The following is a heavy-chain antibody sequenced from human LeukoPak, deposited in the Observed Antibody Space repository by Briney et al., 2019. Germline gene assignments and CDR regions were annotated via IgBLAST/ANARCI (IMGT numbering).Heavy chain of an antibody. CDR3: ARRSGGYLYYFDY. CDR1: GGSFSGYY. D-gene: IGHD5-12*01. V-gene: IGHV4-34*01. J-gene: IGHJ4*02. CDR2: IKHSGST. Sequence: SETLSLTCAVYGGSFSGYYWSWIRQPPGKGLEWIGEIKHSGSTNYNPSLKSRVTISVDTSKNQFSLKLSSVTAADTAVYYCARRSGGYLYYFDYWGQGTLVTVSS.